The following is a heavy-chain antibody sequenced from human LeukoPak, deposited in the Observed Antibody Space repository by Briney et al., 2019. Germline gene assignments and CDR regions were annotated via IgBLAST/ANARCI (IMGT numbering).Heavy chain of an antibody. V-gene: IGHV1-69*04. Sequence: SVKVSCKASGGTFSSYTISWVRQAPGQGLEWMGRIIPILGIANYAQKLQGRVTTTTDTSTSTAYMELRSLRSDDTAVYYCARDRINPKYPDAFDIWGQGTMVTVSS. CDR2: IIPILGIA. CDR1: GGTFSSYT. D-gene: IGHD2-2*01. J-gene: IGHJ3*02. CDR3: ARDRINPKYPDAFDI.